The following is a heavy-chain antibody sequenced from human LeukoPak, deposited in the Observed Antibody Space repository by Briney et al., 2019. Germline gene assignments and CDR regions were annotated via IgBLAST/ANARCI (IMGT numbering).Heavy chain of an antibody. CDR3: AKDSVETGFDY. D-gene: IGHD5-24*01. J-gene: IGHJ4*02. CDR2: ISYDGSNN. V-gene: IGHV3-30*18. CDR1: GFSFSNYG. Sequence: GSLRLSCAASGFSFSNYGMHWVRQAPGKGLEWVSVISYDGSNNYYADSVKGRFTISRDNSKNTLYLQMNSLRAEDTAVYYCAKDSVETGFDYWGQGTLVTVSS.